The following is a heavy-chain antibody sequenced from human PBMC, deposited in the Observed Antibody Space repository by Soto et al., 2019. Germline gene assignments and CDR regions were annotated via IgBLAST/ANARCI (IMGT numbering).Heavy chain of an antibody. CDR2: IYYSGST. D-gene: IGHD4-17*01. Sequence: QVQLQESGPGLVKPSETLSLTCTVSGGSISSYYWSWIRQPPGKGLEWIGYIYYSGSTNYNPSLKSRVTISVDTSKNQFSLKLSSVTAADTAVYYCAGRYGVYFDYWGQGTLVTVSS. CDR3: AGRYGVYFDY. V-gene: IGHV4-59*08. CDR1: GGSISSYY. J-gene: IGHJ4*02.